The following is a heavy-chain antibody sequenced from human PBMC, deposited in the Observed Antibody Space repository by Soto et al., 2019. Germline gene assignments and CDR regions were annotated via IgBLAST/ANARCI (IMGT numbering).Heavy chain of an antibody. CDR3: ARGLPYESPQGYILDY. D-gene: IGHD3-22*01. J-gene: IGHJ4*02. CDR1: GYAFPNYW. CDR2: VYPADSET. Sequence: GESLKISCKGSGYAFPNYWIGWLRQMPGKGLEWMGMVYPADSETRYSPSFEGQVTFSADRSTNTAYVQWSRLKASDTAMFYCARGLPYESPQGYILDYWGKGTLVTVAS. V-gene: IGHV5-51*01.